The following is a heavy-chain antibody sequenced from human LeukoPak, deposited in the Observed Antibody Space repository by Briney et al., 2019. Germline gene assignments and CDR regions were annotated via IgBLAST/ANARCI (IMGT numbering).Heavy chain of an antibody. CDR1: GGSISSGGYY. CDR3: ARNDSSGIPDY. D-gene: IGHD3-22*01. V-gene: IGHV4-31*03. J-gene: IGHJ4*02. CDR2: IYYSGST. Sequence: SETLSLTCTVSGGSISSGGYYWSWIRQHPGKGLEWIGYIYYSGSTYYNPSLKSRVTISVDTSKNQFSLKLSSVTAAGTAVYYCARNDSSGIPDYWGQGTLVTVSS.